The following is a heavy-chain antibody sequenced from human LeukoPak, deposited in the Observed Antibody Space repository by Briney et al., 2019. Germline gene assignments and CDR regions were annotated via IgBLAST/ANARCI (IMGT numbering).Heavy chain of an antibody. D-gene: IGHD6-6*01. J-gene: IGHJ4*02. V-gene: IGHV3-53*01. CDR1: GFTFSTYG. CDR3: AAYSSCDY. CDR2: IYSGGST. Sequence: GGSLRLSCAASGFTFSTYGMHWVRQAPGKGLEWISLIYSGGSTYYADSVKGRFAISRDNSKNTLYLQMNSLRAEDTAVYYCAAYSSCDYWGQGTLVTVSS.